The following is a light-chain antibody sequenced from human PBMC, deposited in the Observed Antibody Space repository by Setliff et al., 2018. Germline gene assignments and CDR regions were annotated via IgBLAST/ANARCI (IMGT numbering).Light chain of an antibody. CDR1: SSDIGGTNY. J-gene: IGLJ1*01. V-gene: IGLV2-14*03. CDR2: AAS. Sequence: LTQPASVSGSLGQSITISCIGASSDIGGTNYVSWYQQFPGEAPQLIIYAASDRPSGVSHRLSGSKSGNTASLTISGLQAEDEADYYCCSYTNRATYVFGTGTKVNVL. CDR3: CSYTNRATYV.